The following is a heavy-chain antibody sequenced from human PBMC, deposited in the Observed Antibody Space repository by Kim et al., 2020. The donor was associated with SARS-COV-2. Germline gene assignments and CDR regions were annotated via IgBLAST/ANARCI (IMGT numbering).Heavy chain of an antibody. V-gene: IGHV3-23*01. CDR1: GFTFSSYA. CDR2: ISGSGGST. Sequence: GGSLRLSCAASGFTFSSYAMSWVRQAPGKGLEWVSAISGSGGSTYYADSVKGRFTISRDNSKNTLYLQMNSLRAEDTAVYYCAKDLLGYCSSTSCYDGGWGQGTLVTVSS. CDR3: AKDLLGYCSSTSCYDGG. D-gene: IGHD2-2*01. J-gene: IGHJ4*02.